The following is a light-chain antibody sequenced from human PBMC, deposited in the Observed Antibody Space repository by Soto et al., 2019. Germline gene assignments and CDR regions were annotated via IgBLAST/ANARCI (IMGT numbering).Light chain of an antibody. CDR2: EVS. Sequence: QSVLTQPASVSGSPGQSITISCTGTRSDIGSYNLVSWYQQHPGKAPQLMIYEVSERPSGVSNRFSGSKSGNTASLTISGLQAEDEAYYYCCSYAGNSTYVFGAGTKLTVL. CDR3: CSYAGNSTYV. CDR1: RSDIGSYNL. V-gene: IGLV2-23*02. J-gene: IGLJ1*01.